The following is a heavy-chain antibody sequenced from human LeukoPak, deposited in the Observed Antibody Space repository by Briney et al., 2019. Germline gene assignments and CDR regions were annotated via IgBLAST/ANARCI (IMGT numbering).Heavy chain of an antibody. D-gene: IGHD4-23*01. CDR1: GFTFGDYA. CDR2: IRSKAYGGTK. J-gene: IGHJ1*01. Sequence: GGSLRLSCTASGFTFGDYAMSWVRQAPGKGLEWVGFIRSKAYGGTKEYAASVKGRFNISRDDSKSIAYLQMNSLKTEDTAVYYCTFDYGGNTGYFQHWGQGTLVTVSS. CDR3: TFDYGGNTGYFQH. V-gene: IGHV3-49*04.